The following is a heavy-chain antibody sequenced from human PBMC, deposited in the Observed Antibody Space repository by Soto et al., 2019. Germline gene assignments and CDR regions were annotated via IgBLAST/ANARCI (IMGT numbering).Heavy chain of an antibody. D-gene: IGHD3-10*01. J-gene: IGHJ3*02. CDR2: ISSSSSYI. CDR1: GFTFSSYS. V-gene: IGHV3-21*01. Sequence: PGGSLRLACAASGFTFSSYSMNWVRQAPGKGLEWVSSISSSSSYIYYADSVKGRFTISRDNAKNSLYLQMNSLRAEDTAVYYCARGRGSSPLDAFHIWGQGTMVTVSS. CDR3: ARGRGSSPLDAFHI.